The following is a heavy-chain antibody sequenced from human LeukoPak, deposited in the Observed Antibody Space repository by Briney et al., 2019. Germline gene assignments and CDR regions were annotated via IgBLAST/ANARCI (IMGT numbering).Heavy chain of an antibody. J-gene: IGHJ3*02. Sequence: GESLKISCKGSGYSFNTYWIGWVRQMPGKGLEWMGIIYPGDSDTKYSPSFQGQVTISADKSISTAYLQWSSLRSEDTAVYYCARDYYDITGPKNDAFDIWGQGTMVTVSS. CDR3: ARDYYDITGPKNDAFDI. D-gene: IGHD3-22*01. CDR2: IYPGDSDT. CDR1: GYSFNTYW. V-gene: IGHV5-51*01.